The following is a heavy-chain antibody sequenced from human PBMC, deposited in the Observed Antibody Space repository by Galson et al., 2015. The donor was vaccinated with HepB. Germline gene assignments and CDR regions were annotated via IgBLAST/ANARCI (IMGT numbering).Heavy chain of an antibody. CDR1: GFTFSSYW. D-gene: IGHD3-10*01. J-gene: IGHJ6*02. V-gene: IGHV3-7*01. CDR2: IKEDGSEK. Sequence: SLRLSCAASGFTFSSYWMSWVRQAPGKGLEWVANIKEDGSEKYYVDSVRGRFTTSRDNAKNSLYLQMNSLRVEDTAVYYCCISLVRGVISEYYYGVDVWGQGTTVTVSS. CDR3: CISLVRGVISEYYYGVDV.